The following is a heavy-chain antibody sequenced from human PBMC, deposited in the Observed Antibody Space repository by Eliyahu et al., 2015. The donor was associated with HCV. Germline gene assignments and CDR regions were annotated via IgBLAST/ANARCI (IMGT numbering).Heavy chain of an antibody. J-gene: IGHJ3*02. Sequence: QVQLVQSGAEVKKPGSSVKVSCKASGXTFSSYAISWVRQAPGQGLEWMGGIIPIFGTANYAQKFQGRVTITADESTSTAYMELSSLRSEDTAVYYCARDRKFSSTTVTRVDAFDIWGQGTMVTVSS. CDR1: GXTFSSYA. D-gene: IGHD4-11*01. CDR3: ARDRKFSSTTVTRVDAFDI. V-gene: IGHV1-69*01. CDR2: IIPIFGTA.